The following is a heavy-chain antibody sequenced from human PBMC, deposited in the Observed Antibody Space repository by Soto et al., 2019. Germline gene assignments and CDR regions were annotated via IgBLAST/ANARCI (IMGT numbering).Heavy chain of an antibody. D-gene: IGHD4-17*01. Sequence: QVQLVESGGGVVQPGTSLRLSCAASGFTFSRHGMHWVRQTPGKGLEWVAVILNDASGHWYADSVKGRFTISRDNFENTLYLQMNGLRLEDTAMYYGARDDDYPDNGFDYWGQGTLVTVSS. CDR1: GFTFSRHG. CDR3: ARDDDYPDNGFDY. V-gene: IGHV3-33*01. J-gene: IGHJ4*02. CDR2: ILNDASGH.